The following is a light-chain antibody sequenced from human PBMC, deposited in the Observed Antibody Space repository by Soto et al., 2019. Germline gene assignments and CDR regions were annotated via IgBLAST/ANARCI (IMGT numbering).Light chain of an antibody. V-gene: IGKV1-39*01. J-gene: IGKJ5*01. Sequence: DIQMTQAPSSLSASVGDRVTITCRASQSIGKHLNWYQQKPGKAPKFLIYASSSLQSGAPSRFSGNGSGTNFTLTITSLQPEDFAPYYCKQGYTSAISFGQGIRLEIK. CDR2: ASS. CDR1: QSIGKH. CDR3: KQGYTSAIS.